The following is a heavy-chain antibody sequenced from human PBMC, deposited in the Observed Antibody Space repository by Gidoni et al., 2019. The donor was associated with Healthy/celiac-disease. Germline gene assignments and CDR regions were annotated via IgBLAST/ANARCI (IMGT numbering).Heavy chain of an antibody. Sequence: EVQLVQSGAEVKKPGESLKISCKGSVYSFTSSWIGWVRQLPGKGLDWMGILYPGYSDTRYSPSFQGQVTISADKSISTAYLQWSSLKASDTAMYYCARHTDYVDYYGMDVWGQGTTVTVSS. CDR1: VYSFTSSW. CDR3: ARHTDYVDYYGMDV. V-gene: IGHV5-51*01. J-gene: IGHJ6*02. D-gene: IGHD4-17*01. CDR2: LYPGYSDT.